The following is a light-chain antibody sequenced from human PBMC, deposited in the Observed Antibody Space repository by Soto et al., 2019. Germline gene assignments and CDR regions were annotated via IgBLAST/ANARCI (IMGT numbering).Light chain of an antibody. J-gene: IGKJ1*01. Sequence: ENVLTQSPGTLSLSPGDRAILSCRASQSVGDTYLAWYQQLPGQAPRLIIYGASNRATGIPDRFSGSGSGTDFTLSISRLEPEDFEVYYCQQYVTSPRTFGQGTKVDIK. V-gene: IGKV3-20*01. CDR1: QSVGDTY. CDR2: GAS. CDR3: QQYVTSPRT.